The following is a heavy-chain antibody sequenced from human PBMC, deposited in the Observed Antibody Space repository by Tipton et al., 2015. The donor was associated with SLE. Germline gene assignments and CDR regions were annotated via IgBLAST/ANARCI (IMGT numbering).Heavy chain of an antibody. CDR3: AVNVVVKVQVDY. Sequence: TLSLTCSVSGDSISSGTYYWGWIRQFPGKGLEWIGSFYHSGSTYYNPSLKSRVTISVDTSKNQFSLKLTSVTAADTAVYYCAVNVVVKVQVDYWGPGALVTVSS. CDR1: GDSISSGTYY. CDR2: FYHSGST. D-gene: IGHD2-21*01. V-gene: IGHV4-39*07. J-gene: IGHJ4*02.